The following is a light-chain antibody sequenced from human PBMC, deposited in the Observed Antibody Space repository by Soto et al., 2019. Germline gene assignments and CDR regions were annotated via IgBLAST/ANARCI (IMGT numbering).Light chain of an antibody. J-gene: IGKJ1*01. V-gene: IGKV1-6*02. CDR1: QGISRY. CDR2: AAS. CDR3: LQDYRYPPWT. Sequence: AIQLTQSPSSLSASVGDSVTITCRASQGISRYLAWYQQKPGRAPKLLISAASTLQSGVPSRFSGSGSGTDFTLSISSLQPEDFATYYCLQDYRYPPWTFGQGTKVEIK.